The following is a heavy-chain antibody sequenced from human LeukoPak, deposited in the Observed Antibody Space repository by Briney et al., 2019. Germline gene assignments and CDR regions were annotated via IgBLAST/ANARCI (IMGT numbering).Heavy chain of an antibody. CDR1: GFTFSSYC. J-gene: IGHJ3*01. CDR2: IKQDGSAK. V-gene: IGHV3-7*01. Sequence: PGGSLRLSCAASGFTFSSYCMSWVRQAPGKGLEWVANIKQDGSAKVYVDSVKGRFTVSRDNAKNSLYLQMDSLRVEDTAVYYCAKDPYDKSGGYGAFDVCGQGTMVTVA. D-gene: IGHD3-22*01. CDR3: AKDPYDKSGGYGAFDV.